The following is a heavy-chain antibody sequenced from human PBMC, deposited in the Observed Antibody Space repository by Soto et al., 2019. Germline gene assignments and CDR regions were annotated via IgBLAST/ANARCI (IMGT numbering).Heavy chain of an antibody. V-gene: IGHV3-7*05. J-gene: IGHJ4*02. CDR1: GFTFSSYW. CDR3: ARDHKYISRYDYVWGSPGDY. D-gene: IGHD3-16*01. CDR2: IKQDGSEK. Sequence: GGSLRLSCAASGFTFSSYWMSWVRQAPGKGLEWVANIKQDGSEKYYVDSVKGRFTISRDNAKNSLYLQMNSLRAEDTAVYYCARDHKYISRYDYVWGSPGDYWGQGTLVTVSS.